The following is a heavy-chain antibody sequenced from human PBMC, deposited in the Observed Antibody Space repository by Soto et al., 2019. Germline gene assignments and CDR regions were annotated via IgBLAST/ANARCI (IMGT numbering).Heavy chain of an antibody. J-gene: IGHJ5*02. Sequence: QVQLVESGGGVVQPGRSLRLSCAASGFTFSSYGMHWVRQAPGKGLEWVAVIWYDGSNKYYADSVKGRFTISRDNSKNTLYLQMNSLRAEDTAVYYCARDKWPYYDILTGPTRNWFDPWGQGTLVTVSS. D-gene: IGHD3-9*01. CDR1: GFTFSSYG. V-gene: IGHV3-33*01. CDR3: ARDKWPYYDILTGPTRNWFDP. CDR2: IWYDGSNK.